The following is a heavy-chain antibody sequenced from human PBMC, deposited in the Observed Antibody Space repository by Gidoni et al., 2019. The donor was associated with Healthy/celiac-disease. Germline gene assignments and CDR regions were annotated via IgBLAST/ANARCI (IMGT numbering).Heavy chain of an antibody. J-gene: IGHJ6*02. V-gene: IGHV3-30*18. CDR2: ISYDGSNK. Sequence: QVQLVESGGGVVQPGRSLRLSCAASGFTFSSYGMHWVRQAPGKGLEWVAVISYDGSNKYYADSVKGRFTISRDNSKNTLYLQMNSLRAEDTAVYYSAKDQLATNYYYYYGMDVWGQGTTVTVSS. CDR3: AKDQLATNYYYYYGMDV. CDR1: GFTFSSYG. D-gene: IGHD5-12*01.